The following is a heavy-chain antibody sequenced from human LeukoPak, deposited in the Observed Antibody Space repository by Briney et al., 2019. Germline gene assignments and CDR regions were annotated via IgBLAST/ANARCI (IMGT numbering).Heavy chain of an antibody. Sequence: SETLSLTCAVYGGSFSGYYWIWIRQPPGKGLEWIGGINHSGSTNYNPSLKSRITMSVDTSKNQFSLKVSYVTAADTAVYYCARQKLAQDYYYGMDVWNKGTTVTVSS. CDR1: GGSFSGYY. D-gene: IGHD6-13*01. J-gene: IGHJ6*04. V-gene: IGHV4-34*01. CDR3: ARQKLAQDYYYGMDV. CDR2: INHSGST.